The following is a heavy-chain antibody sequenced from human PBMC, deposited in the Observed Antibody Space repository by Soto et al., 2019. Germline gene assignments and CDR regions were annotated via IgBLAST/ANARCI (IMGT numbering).Heavy chain of an antibody. CDR3: ARVGYRYCSGGSCYRTYYYYMDV. J-gene: IGHJ6*03. V-gene: IGHV4-34*01. D-gene: IGHD2-15*01. CDR2: INHSGST. Sequence: SETLSLTCAVYGGSFSGYYWSWIRQPPGKGLEWIGEINHSGSTNYNPSLKSRVTISVDTSKNQFSLKLSSVTAADTAVYYCARVGYRYCSGGSCYRTYYYYMDVWGKGTTVNVSS. CDR1: GGSFSGYY.